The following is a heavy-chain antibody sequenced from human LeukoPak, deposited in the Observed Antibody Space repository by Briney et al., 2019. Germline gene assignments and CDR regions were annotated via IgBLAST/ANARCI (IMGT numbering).Heavy chain of an antibody. CDR1: GFTFSNYW. J-gene: IGHJ5*02. CDR2: IKQDGSEK. CDR3: ARDARDWFDP. V-gene: IGHV3-7*01. Sequence: GGSLRLSCAASGFTFSNYWMSWVRQAPGKGLEWVGNIKQDGSEKYYVDSVKGRFTISRDNARNSLYLQMNSLRAEDTAVYYCARDARDWFDPWGQGTLVTVSS. D-gene: IGHD3-10*01.